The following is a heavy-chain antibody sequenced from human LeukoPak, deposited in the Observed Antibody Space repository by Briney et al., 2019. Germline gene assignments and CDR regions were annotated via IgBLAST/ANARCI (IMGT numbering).Heavy chain of an antibody. D-gene: IGHD6-19*01. V-gene: IGHV1-46*04. Sequence: ASAKVSCKASGYTFTYYYMYWVRQAPGQGLEWMGLINPSGGSTSYVQELQGRVTMTRDTSASTVYMELSSLRSEDTAVYYCARGPYSSGWYGLDYWGQGTLVTVSS. CDR2: INPSGGST. CDR1: GYTFTYYY. CDR3: ARGPYSSGWYGLDY. J-gene: IGHJ4*02.